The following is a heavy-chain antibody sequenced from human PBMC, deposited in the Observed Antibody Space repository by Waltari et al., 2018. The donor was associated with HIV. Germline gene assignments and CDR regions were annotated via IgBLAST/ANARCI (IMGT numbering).Heavy chain of an antibody. Sequence: QVQLVQSGAEVKKPGASVTVSCKASGYTFTGYYIQWVRQAPGQGLEWLGWINTSRGDTKFVQKFQDRVTMTRDTSTNTAYLELSSLTSDDTALYFCARDQGVVVTAVGLGTLDNWGQGTLITVSS. CDR3: ARDQGVVVTAVGLGTLDN. CDR1: GYTFTGYY. J-gene: IGHJ4*02. D-gene: IGHD2-21*02. CDR2: INTSRGDT. V-gene: IGHV1-2*02.